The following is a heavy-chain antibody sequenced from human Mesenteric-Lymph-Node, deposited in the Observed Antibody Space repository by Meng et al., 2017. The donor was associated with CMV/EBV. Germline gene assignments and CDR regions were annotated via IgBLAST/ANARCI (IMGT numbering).Heavy chain of an antibody. Sequence: ASVKVSCKASGYTFIAYYMHWVRQAPGQGLEWMGWINPSSGGTNYAQKFQGRVTMTWDTSISTAYMGLSRLRSDDTAVYYCSRGSIQSYSNYGVDYWGQGTLVTVSS. CDR1: GYTFIAYY. CDR2: INPSSGGT. CDR3: SRGSIQSYSNYGVDY. D-gene: IGHD4-11*01. V-gene: IGHV1-2*02. J-gene: IGHJ4*02.